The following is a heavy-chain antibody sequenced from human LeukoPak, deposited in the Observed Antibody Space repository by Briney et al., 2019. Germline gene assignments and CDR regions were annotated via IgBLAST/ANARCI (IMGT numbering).Heavy chain of an antibody. CDR3: ASSHSSGWGDGELNWFDP. D-gene: IGHD6-19*01. Sequence: SETLSLTCTVSGGSISSYYWSWIRQPPGKGLEWIAYIYYSGSTNYNPSLKSRVTISVDTSKNQFSLKLSSVTAADTAVYYCASSHSSGWGDGELNWFDPWGQGTLVTVSS. V-gene: IGHV4-59*01. J-gene: IGHJ5*02. CDR1: GGSISSYY. CDR2: IYYSGST.